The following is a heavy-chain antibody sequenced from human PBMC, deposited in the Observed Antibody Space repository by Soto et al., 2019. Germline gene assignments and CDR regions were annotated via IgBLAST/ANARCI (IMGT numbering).Heavy chain of an antibody. V-gene: IGHV3-33*01. CDR2: IWYDGSNK. CDR1: GFTFSSYG. CDR3: ARDLGNPDGCAFDI. Sequence: QVQLVESGGGVVQPGRSLRLSCAASGFTFSSYGMHWVRQAPGKGLEWVAVIWYDGSNKYYADSVKGRFTISRDNSKNTLYLQMNSLRGEDTAVYYCARDLGNPDGCAFDIWGQGTMVTVSS. D-gene: IGHD1-1*01. J-gene: IGHJ3*02.